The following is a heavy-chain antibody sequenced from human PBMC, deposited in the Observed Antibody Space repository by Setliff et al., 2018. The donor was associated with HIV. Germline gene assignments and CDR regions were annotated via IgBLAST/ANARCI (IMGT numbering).Heavy chain of an antibody. CDR2: ILSTGERT. Sequence: GESLKISCAASGFTFSNYAMSWVRQAPGEGLEWVSAILSTGERTFYADSVKGRFTISRDTAKNTVYLQMNSLTSEDTAFYYCARGRINYGDYYYWGQGTLVTVSS. CDR3: ARGRINYGDYYY. D-gene: IGHD4-17*01. J-gene: IGHJ4*02. V-gene: IGHV3-23*01. CDR1: GFTFSNYA.